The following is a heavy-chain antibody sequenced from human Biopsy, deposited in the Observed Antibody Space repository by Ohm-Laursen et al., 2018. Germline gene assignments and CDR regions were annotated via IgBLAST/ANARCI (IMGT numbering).Heavy chain of an antibody. V-gene: IGHV4-39*01. CDR2: IFYRGST. Sequence: ETLSFTCLVRAGRISDDNYYWGWIRGPPGMGLEWIGSIFYRGSTHYKPSLKSRVNISVDTSKNQFSLKLNSVTAADTAVYYCARDYDTSGYYYVSWGQGTLVTVSS. D-gene: IGHD3-22*01. CDR3: ARDYDTSGYYYVS. J-gene: IGHJ5*02. CDR1: AGRISDDNYY.